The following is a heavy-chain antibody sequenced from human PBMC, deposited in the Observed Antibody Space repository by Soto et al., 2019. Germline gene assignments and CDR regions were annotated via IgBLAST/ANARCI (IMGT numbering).Heavy chain of an antibody. V-gene: IGHV3-15*01. J-gene: IGHJ6*03. CDR2: IKSKTDGGTT. Sequence: GGSLRLSCAASGFTFSNAWMSWVRQAPGKGPEWVGRIKSKTDGGTTDYAAPVKGRFTISRDDSKNTLYLQMNSLKTEDTAVYYCTTDPPYSNYDLYYYYYMDVWGKGTTVTVSS. CDR3: TTDPPYSNYDLYYYYYMDV. D-gene: IGHD4-4*01. CDR1: GFTFSNAW.